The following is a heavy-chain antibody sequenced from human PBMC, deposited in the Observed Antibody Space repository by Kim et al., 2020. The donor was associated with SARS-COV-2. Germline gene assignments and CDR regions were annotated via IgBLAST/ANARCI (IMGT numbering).Heavy chain of an antibody. V-gene: IGHV3-21*01. D-gene: IGHD1-26*01. CDR1: GFTFSSYS. Sequence: GGSLRLSCAASGFTFSSYSMNWVRQAPGKGLEWVSSISSSSSYIYYADSVKGRFTISRDNAKNSLYLQMNSLRAEDTAVYYCARVAMGGGAPSDDAFDIWGQGTMVTVSS. CDR2: ISSSSSYI. J-gene: IGHJ3*02. CDR3: ARVAMGGGAPSDDAFDI.